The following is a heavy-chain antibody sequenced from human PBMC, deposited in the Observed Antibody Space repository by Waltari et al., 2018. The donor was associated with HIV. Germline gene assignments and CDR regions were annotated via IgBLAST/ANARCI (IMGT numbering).Heavy chain of an antibody. CDR3: VKEGIEGYFDY. Sequence: EVQLVESGGGLVQPGRSLRLSCAASGFTFDDYAMHWVRQGPGKGLEWVSNISWNNGSIGYADSVKGRFTISRDNAKNSLYLRMNSLRAEDTALYYCVKEGIEGYFDYWGQGTLVTVSS. CDR1: GFTFDDYA. J-gene: IGHJ4*02. V-gene: IGHV3-9*01. CDR2: ISWNNGSI.